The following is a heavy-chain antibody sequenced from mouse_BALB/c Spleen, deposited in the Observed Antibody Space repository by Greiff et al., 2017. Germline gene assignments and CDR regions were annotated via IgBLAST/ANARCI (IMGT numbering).Heavy chain of an antibody. D-gene: IGHD2-4*01. J-gene: IGHJ2*01. CDR3: ARRYDYDGYFDY. CDR1: GYTFTSYW. Sequence: VQLVESGAELARPGASVKLSCKASGYTFTSYWMQWVKQRPGQGLEWIGAIYPGDGDTRYTQKFKGKATLTADKSSSTAYMQLSSLASEDSAVYYCARRYDYDGYFDYWGQGTTLTVSS. CDR2: IYPGDGDT. V-gene: IGHV1-87*01.